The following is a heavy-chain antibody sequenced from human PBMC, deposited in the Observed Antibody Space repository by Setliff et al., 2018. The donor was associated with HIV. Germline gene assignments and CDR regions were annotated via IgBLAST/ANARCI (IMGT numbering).Heavy chain of an antibody. J-gene: IGHJ5*02. CDR3: AKGGASSHWLGP. D-gene: IGHD3-16*01. CDR2: ILNREIT. Sequence: SETLSLTCTVSGASISSDSWSWIRQSPGKGLEWIGFILNREITNYNPSLQSRVSISMDTSKNQFSLKLHSVTAADTAIYHCAKGGASSHWLGPWGQGTLVTV. CDR1: GASISSDS. V-gene: IGHV4-59*01.